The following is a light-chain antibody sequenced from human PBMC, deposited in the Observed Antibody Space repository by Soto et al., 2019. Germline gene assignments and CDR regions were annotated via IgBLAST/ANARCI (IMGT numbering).Light chain of an antibody. V-gene: IGKV3-11*01. CDR1: QSVSSY. J-gene: IGKJ4*01. CDR2: DAS. Sequence: EIVLTQSPATLSLSPGERATLSCRASQSVSSYLAWYQQKPGQAPRLLIYDASNRATGIPARFSGSGSGTDFTLTISSLEPEYFAVYYCQQRSNWPTTFGGGTKV. CDR3: QQRSNWPTT.